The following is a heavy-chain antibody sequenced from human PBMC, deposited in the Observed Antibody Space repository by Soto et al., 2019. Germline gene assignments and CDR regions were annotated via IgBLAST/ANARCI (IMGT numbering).Heavy chain of an antibody. CDR2: IGGRVGSS. J-gene: IGHJ4*02. CDR1: GFNKSIYA. CDR3: ATVGGSSWSEGLDY. D-gene: IGHD6-13*01. Sequence: EVQILESGGGLVQPGGSLRLSCAASGFNKSIYAMNWVRQAPGKGLEWVSGIGGRVGSSYYADSVMGRFTIYRDKSKNTMYLQMNSLRAEDTAVYYCATVGGSSWSEGLDYWGQGTVVSVSS. V-gene: IGHV3-23*01.